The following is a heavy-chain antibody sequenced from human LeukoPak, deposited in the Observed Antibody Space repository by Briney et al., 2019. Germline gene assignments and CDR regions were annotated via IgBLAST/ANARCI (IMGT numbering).Heavy chain of an antibody. V-gene: IGHV3-30*02. CDR3: ARSAYCSGGACYSKTFDY. CDR1: GFTFSNYA. J-gene: IGHJ4*02. CDR2: MRFDGTNK. Sequence: PGGSLRLSCAASGFTFSNYAMHWVRQAPGKELEWVALMRFDGTNKYYADSVRGRFTISRDNSKNTLSLQMSSLRAEDTAVYYCARSAYCSGGACYSKTFDYWGQGTLVTVSS. D-gene: IGHD2-15*01.